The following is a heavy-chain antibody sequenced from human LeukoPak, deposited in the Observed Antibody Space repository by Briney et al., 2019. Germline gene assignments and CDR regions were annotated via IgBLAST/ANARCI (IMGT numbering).Heavy chain of an antibody. CDR3: ARLQGILDY. J-gene: IGHJ4*02. D-gene: IGHD3-10*01. V-gene: IGHV4-39*01. CDR2: ISYSGST. CDR1: GGSISSSSYY. Sequence: PSETLSLTCTVSGGSISSSSYYWGWIRQPPGKGLEWIGSISYSGSTYYNPSLKSRVTISVDTSKNQFSLKLSSVTAADTAVYYCARLQGILDYWGQGTLVTVSS.